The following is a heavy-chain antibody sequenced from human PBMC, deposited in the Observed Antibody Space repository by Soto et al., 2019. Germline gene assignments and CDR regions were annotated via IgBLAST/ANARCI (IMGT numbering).Heavy chain of an antibody. V-gene: IGHV1-69*13. CDR1: GYTFTNFG. D-gene: IGHD3-22*01. CDR2: IIPIFGTA. CDR3: ASNPEPAYYYDSSGPSGYFQH. Sequence: SVKVSCKASGYTFTNFGISWVRQAPGQGLEWMGGIIPIFGTANYAQKFQGRVTITADESTSTAYMELSSLRSEDTAVYYCASNPEPAYYYDSSGPSGYFQHWGQGTLVTVSS. J-gene: IGHJ1*01.